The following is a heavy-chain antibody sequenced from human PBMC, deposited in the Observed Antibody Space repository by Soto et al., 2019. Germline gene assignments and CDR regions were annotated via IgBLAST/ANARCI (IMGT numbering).Heavy chain of an antibody. J-gene: IGHJ4*02. Sequence: ASVKVSCKASGYTFTSYGISWVRQAPGQGLEWMGWISAYNGNTNYAQKLQGRVTMTTDTSTSTAYMELRNLRSDDTALYYCARDGGCIGGIFYSGSNIFDFWAREPLFTFSS. CDR3: ARDGGCIGGIFYSGSNIFDF. CDR1: GYTFTSYG. CDR2: ISAYNGNT. V-gene: IGHV1-18*01. D-gene: IGHD2-15*01.